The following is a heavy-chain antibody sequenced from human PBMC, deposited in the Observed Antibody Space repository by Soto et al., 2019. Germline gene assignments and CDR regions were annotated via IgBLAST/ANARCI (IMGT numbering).Heavy chain of an antibody. CDR3: VRGGIYGNYVAY. J-gene: IGHJ4*02. CDR2: ISSSSGAV. D-gene: IGHD5-12*01. V-gene: IGHV3-48*04. Sequence: PGGSLRLSCAASGFIFSSNNMNWVRQAPGKGPEWVSYISSSSGAVYYADSVKGRFTISRDNAKQSLYLQMNSLRAEDTAVYSCVRGGIYGNYVAYWGQGALVTVSS. CDR1: GFIFSSNN.